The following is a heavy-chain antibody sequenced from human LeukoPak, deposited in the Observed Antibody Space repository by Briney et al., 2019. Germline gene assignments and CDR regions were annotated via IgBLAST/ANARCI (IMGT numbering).Heavy chain of an antibody. CDR2: ISYDGKVT. Sequence: GGSLRLSCAASGFTVSSNYMTWVRQAPGKGLEWMAVISYDGKVTHYADSVKGRFTISRDNSKNTLYLQMTSLRGEDTALYYCAKERDYRVSTSCDYWGQGTQVTVSS. D-gene: IGHD3-10*01. CDR1: GFTVSSNY. V-gene: IGHV3-30*18. J-gene: IGHJ4*02. CDR3: AKERDYRVSTSCDY.